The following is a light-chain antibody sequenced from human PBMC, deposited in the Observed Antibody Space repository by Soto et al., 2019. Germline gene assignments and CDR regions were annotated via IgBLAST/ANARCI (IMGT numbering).Light chain of an antibody. CDR2: RAS. CDR3: QQYNASRWT. J-gene: IGKJ1*01. Sequence: IEWTLWTNTLPRSPGDRATXSCRASQSVTTYLAWYQHKPGQSPRLLIYRASTRATGIPARFSGSGSGTEFTLIISSLQSEDCAVYYCQQYNASRWTLGQGTKLDIK. V-gene: IGKV3-15*01. CDR1: QSVTTY.